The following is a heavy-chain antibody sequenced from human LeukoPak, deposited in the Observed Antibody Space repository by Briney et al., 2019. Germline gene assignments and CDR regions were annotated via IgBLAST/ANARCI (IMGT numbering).Heavy chain of an antibody. CDR1: GFTFSSYW. J-gene: IGHJ1*01. D-gene: IGHD5-18*01. Sequence: GGSLRLSCAASGFTFSSYWMHWVRQAPGKGLVWVSRINGDGSSTNYADSVKGRFTISRDNAKNTLYLQMNSLRAEDAAMYFCAGSLGHSYGSYHWGQGILVTVSS. CDR3: AGSLGHSYGSYH. V-gene: IGHV3-74*01. CDR2: INGDGSST.